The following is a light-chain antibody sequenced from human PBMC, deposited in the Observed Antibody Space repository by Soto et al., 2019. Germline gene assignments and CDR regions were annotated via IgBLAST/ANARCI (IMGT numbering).Light chain of an antibody. Sequence: DIQMTQSPSSLSASVGDRVTITCRASQNIRSYLNWYQQKPGKAPQLLIYATSSLQTGVPSRFSASGSGTDVSLVMSNLQPEDSATYYCQQGYSSRLTSGRGTKVEI. CDR2: ATS. CDR1: QNIRSY. CDR3: QQGYSSRLT. J-gene: IGKJ1*01. V-gene: IGKV1-39*01.